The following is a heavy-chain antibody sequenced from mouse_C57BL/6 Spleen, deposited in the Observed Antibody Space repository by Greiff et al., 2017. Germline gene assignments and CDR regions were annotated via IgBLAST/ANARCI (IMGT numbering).Heavy chain of an antibody. CDR1: GYTFTSYW. CDR2: IDPSDNYT. J-gene: IGHJ2*01. V-gene: IGHV1-50*01. Sequence: QVQLQQPGAELVKPGASVKLSCKASGYTFTSYWMQWVKQRPGQGLEWIGEIDPSDNYTNYNQKFKGKATLTVDTASITAYMQLSSLTSEDSAVYYCARRDYGSSAYWGQGTTLTVTS. D-gene: IGHD1-1*01. CDR3: ARRDYGSSAY.